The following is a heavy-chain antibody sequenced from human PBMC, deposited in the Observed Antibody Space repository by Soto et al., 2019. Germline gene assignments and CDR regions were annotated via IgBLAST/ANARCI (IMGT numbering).Heavy chain of an antibody. D-gene: IGHD6-13*01. CDR1: GFTYGDYA. CDR2: IRSKAYVGTT. V-gene: IGHV3-49*04. Sequence: PGGSLRLSCTASGFTYGDYAMSWVRQAPWKWLEWLVFIRSKAYVGTTEYAASVKGRFTITRDDSKSIAYLQMNSLKTEDTAVYYCTRIAALPMDVWGQGTTVTVSS. CDR3: TRIAALPMDV. J-gene: IGHJ6*02.